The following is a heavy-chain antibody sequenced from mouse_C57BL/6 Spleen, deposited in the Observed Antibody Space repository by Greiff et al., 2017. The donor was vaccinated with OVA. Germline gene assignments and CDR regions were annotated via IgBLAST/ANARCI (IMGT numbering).Heavy chain of an antibody. CDR2: ISYSGST. CDR1: GFSITSGYD. Sequence: EVKLMESGPGMVKPSQSLSLTCTVTGFSITSGYDWHWIRHFPGNKLEWMGYISYSGSTNYKPSLKSRISITHDTSKNHFFLKLNAVTTEDTATYYCARSGMGSYAYWGQGTTLTVSS. J-gene: IGHJ2*01. D-gene: IGHD6-5*01. CDR3: ARSGMGSYAY. V-gene: IGHV3-1*01.